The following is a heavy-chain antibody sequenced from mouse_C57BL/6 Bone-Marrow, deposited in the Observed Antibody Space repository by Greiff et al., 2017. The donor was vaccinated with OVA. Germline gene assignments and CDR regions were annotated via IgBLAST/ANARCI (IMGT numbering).Heavy chain of an antibody. J-gene: IGHJ1*03. D-gene: IGHD1-1*01. CDR3: APHYYGGSQDFDV. Sequence: QVQLQQPGAELVRPGTSVKLSCKASGYTFTSYWMHWVKQRPGQGLEWIGVIDPSDSYTNYNQKFKGKATLTVDTSSSTAYMQLSSLTSEDSAVYYCAPHYYGGSQDFDVWGTGTTVTVSS. V-gene: IGHV1-59*01. CDR1: GYTFTSYW. CDR2: IDPSDSYT.